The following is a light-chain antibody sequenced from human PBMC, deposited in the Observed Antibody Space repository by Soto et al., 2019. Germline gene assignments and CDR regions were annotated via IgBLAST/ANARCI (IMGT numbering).Light chain of an antibody. CDR3: SAYTITNTVV. V-gene: IGLV2-14*01. CDR1: SSDVGSYKF. CDR2: EVS. J-gene: IGLJ2*01. Sequence: QPVLTQPASVSGSPGQSITISCTGTSSDVGSYKFVSWYQQHPGKVPKLLIYEVSNRPSGISNRFSGSKSGNTASLTISGLQAEDEADYYCSAYTITNTVVFGGGTKLT.